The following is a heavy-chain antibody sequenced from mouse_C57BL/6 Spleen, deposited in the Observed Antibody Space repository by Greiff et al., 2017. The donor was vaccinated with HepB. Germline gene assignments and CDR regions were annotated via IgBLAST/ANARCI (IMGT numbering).Heavy chain of an antibody. Sequence: QVQLQQPGAELVKPGASVKLSCKASGYTFTSYWMHWVKQRPGQGLEWIGMIHPNSGSTNYNEKFKSKATLTVDKSFSTAYMQLSSLTYEDSAVYYCAREGGYYGYFDVWGTGTTITVSS. J-gene: IGHJ1*03. CDR3: AREGGYYGYFDV. CDR1: GYTFTSYW. CDR2: IHPNSGST. V-gene: IGHV1-64*01.